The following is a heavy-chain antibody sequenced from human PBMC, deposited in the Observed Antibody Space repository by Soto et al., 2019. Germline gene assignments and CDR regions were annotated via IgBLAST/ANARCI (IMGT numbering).Heavy chain of an antibody. J-gene: IGHJ4*02. V-gene: IGHV1-2*04. CDR2: INPNSGGT. CDR1: GYTFTGYY. CDR3: AREGGHLGELSLLLY. Sequence: ASVKVSCKASGYTFTGYYMHWVRQAPGQGLEWMGWINPNSGGTNYAQKFQGWVTITRDTSISTAYMDLSRVRSDDTAVYYCAREGGHLGELSLLLYWGQGTLVTVSS. D-gene: IGHD3-16*02.